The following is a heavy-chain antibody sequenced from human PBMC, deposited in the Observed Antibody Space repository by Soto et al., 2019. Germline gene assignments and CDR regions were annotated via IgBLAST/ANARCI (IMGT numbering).Heavy chain of an antibody. D-gene: IGHD6-19*01. V-gene: IGHV4-39*01. CDR1: GGSISSSSYY. Sequence: SETLSLTCTVSGGSISSSSYYWGWIRQPPGKGLEWIGSIYYSGSTYYNPSLKSRVTISVDTPKNQFSLKLSSVTAADTAVYYCARPYSSGWPPHNWFDPWGQGTLVTVSS. CDR2: IYYSGST. CDR3: ARPYSSGWPPHNWFDP. J-gene: IGHJ5*02.